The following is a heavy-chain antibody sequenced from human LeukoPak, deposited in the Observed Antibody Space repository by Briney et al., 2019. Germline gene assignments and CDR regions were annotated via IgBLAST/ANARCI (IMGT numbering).Heavy chain of an antibody. J-gene: IGHJ1*01. V-gene: IGHV3-30*02. CDR2: IRCDGSNK. D-gene: IGHD2-21*01. Sequence: PGRSLRLSCAASGFTFSSYGMHWVRQAPGKGLEWVAFIRCDGSNKYYADSVKGRFTISRDNSKNTLYLQMNSLRAEDTAVYYCAKDDGERSYPACGGDCYPVYFQHWGQGTLVTVSS. CDR3: AKDDGERSYPACGGDCYPVYFQH. CDR1: GFTFSSYG.